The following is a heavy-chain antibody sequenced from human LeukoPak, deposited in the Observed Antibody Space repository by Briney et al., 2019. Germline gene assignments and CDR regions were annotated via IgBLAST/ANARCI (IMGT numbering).Heavy chain of an antibody. CDR2: IYPGDSDT. V-gene: IGHV5-51*01. CDR3: ARHDRGDGYNRYSYYMDV. CDR1: GYRFSTHW. Sequence: GESLKISCQGSGYRFSTHWIAWVRQMPGKGLEWMGIIYPGDSDTRYSPSFQGQVTISADKSISTAYLQWSSLKASDTAMYYCARHDRGDGYNRYSYYMDVWGKGTTVTVSS. J-gene: IGHJ6*03. D-gene: IGHD5-24*01.